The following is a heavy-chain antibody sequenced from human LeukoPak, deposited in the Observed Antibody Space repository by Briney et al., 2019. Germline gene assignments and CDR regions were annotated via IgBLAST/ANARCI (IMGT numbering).Heavy chain of an antibody. J-gene: IGHJ5*02. Sequence: GRSLRLSCTASGFSVSDYYMNWIRQSPGKGLEWDSHITRKDAIEYADSVRGRFTISRDNANNLLYLQMDSLRPEDTAVYYCARGTYYSGSGPGNWFDPWGHGTLVTVSS. CDR2: ITRKDAI. CDR3: ARGTYYSGSGPGNWFDP. D-gene: IGHD3-10*01. V-gene: IGHV3-11*01. CDR1: GFSVSDYY.